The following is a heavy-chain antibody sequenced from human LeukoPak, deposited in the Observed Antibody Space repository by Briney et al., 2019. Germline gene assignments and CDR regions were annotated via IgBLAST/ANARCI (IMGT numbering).Heavy chain of an antibody. CDR1: GGSISSYY. CDR2: ISYSGST. J-gene: IGHJ4*02. V-gene: IGHV4-59*01. Sequence: SETLSLTCTVSGGSISSYYWSWIRQPPGKGLEWIGYISYSGSTSYNPSLKSRVTITLDTSKSQFSLRLSSVTAADTAVYYCARGLRVGAPGVDYWGQGTLVTVSS. D-gene: IGHD1-26*01. CDR3: ARGLRVGAPGVDY.